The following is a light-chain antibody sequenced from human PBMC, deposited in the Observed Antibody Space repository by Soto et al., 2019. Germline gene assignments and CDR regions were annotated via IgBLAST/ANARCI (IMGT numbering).Light chain of an antibody. CDR3: SSYTRSTTLVV. J-gene: IGLJ2*01. CDR1: SSDVGSHNY. CDR2: EVS. V-gene: IGLV2-14*03. Sequence: QSALTQPASVSGSPGQSITISCTGTSSDVGSHNYVSWFQQHPGKTPKLMIYEVSHRPSGVSHRFSGSKSGNTASLPISGLQAEDEADYYCSSYTRSTTLVVFGGGTQLTVL.